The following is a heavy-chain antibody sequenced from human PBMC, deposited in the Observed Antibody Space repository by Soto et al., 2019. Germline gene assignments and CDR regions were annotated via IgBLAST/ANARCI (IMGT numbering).Heavy chain of an antibody. Sequence: GGSLRLSCAASGFTFSSYAMHWVRQAPGKGLEYVSAISSNGGSTYYANSVKGRFTISRDNSKNTLYLQMGSLRAEDMAVYYCARDKDIVVVPAAMPHYYYYMDVSGKGTTVTVSS. CDR3: ARDKDIVVVPAAMPHYYYYMDV. D-gene: IGHD2-2*01. CDR1: GFTFSSYA. CDR2: ISSNGGST. J-gene: IGHJ6*03. V-gene: IGHV3-64*01.